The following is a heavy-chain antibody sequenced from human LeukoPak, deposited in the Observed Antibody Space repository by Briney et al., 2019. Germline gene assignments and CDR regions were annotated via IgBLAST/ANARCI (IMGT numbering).Heavy chain of an antibody. V-gene: IGHV4-61*02. CDR2: IYTSGST. D-gene: IGHD1-26*01. CDR3: ARDPGVGATTAFDY. CDR1: GGSISSGSYY. J-gene: IGHJ4*02. Sequence: SQTLSLTCTVSGGSISSGSYYWSWIRQPAGKGLEWIGRIYTSGSTNYNPSLKSRVTISVDTSKNQFSLKLSSVTAADTAVYYCARDPGVGATTAFDYWGQGTLVTVPS.